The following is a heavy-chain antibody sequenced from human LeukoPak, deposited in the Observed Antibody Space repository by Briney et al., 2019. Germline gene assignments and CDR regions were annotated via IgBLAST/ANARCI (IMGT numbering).Heavy chain of an antibody. Sequence: GGSLRLSCVTSGFALSSYWMHWVRHAPGKGLVWVSRINSDGSSTNYADSVKGRFTISRDIAKNTLYLQMNSLRAEDTGVYYCAKDHYWSIDYWGRGTLVTVSS. CDR2: INSDGSST. D-gene: IGHD3-3*01. V-gene: IGHV3-74*01. CDR3: AKDHYWSIDY. J-gene: IGHJ4*02. CDR1: GFALSSYW.